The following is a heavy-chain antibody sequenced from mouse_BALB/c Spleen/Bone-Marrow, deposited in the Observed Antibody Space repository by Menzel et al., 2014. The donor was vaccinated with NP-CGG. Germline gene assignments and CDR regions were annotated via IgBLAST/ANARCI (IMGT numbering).Heavy chain of an antibody. CDR2: IFPGIGTT. CDR1: GSTFTSYW. CDR3: ARGGGFAF. Sequence: VQRVESGTELVKPGASVKLSCKTSGSTFTSYWIQWVKQRPGQGLGWIGEIFPGIGTTSYNEKFKGKARLTIDTSSNTAYMELSSLTYEDSAVYFCARGGGFAFWGQGTLVTVSA. V-gene: IGHV1S132*01. J-gene: IGHJ3*01.